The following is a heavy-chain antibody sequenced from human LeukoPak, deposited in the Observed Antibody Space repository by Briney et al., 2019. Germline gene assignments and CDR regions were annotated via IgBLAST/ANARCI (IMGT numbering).Heavy chain of an antibody. D-gene: IGHD6-13*01. V-gene: IGHV1-2*02. Sequence: ASVKVSRKASGYTFTGYYMHWVRQAPGQGLEWMGWINPNSGGTNYAQKFQGRVTMTRDTSISTAYKELSRLRSDDTAVYYCARDHEYSSSPYYWGQGTLVTVSS. CDR1: GYTFTGYY. CDR2: INPNSGGT. CDR3: ARDHEYSSSPYY. J-gene: IGHJ4*02.